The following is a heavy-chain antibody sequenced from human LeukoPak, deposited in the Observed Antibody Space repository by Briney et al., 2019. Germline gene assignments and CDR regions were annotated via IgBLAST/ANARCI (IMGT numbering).Heavy chain of an antibody. V-gene: IGHV1-2*02. Sequence: GASVKVSCKASGYTFSGYYMHWVRQAPGQGPEWMGWINCNSGGTKYAQKFQGRVTMTRDTSISTAHMELSRLTSDDTAVYYCARDLGYSYDNWGQGTLVTVSS. D-gene: IGHD5-18*01. CDR1: GYTFSGYY. J-gene: IGHJ4*02. CDR2: INCNSGGT. CDR3: ARDLGYSYDN.